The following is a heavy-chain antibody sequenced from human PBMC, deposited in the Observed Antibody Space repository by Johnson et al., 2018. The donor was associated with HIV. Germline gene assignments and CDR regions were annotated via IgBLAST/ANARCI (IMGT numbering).Heavy chain of an antibody. V-gene: IGHV3-74*02. CDR2: INTDGTST. CDR3: ARPYVDTTMADAFDV. D-gene: IGHD5-18*01. J-gene: IGHJ3*01. Sequence: VLLVESGGGLVQPGGSLRLSCAASGFTVSSNYMSWVRQAPGKGLVWVSRINTDGTSTNYADFVKGRFTISRDNAKNTLYLQMNSLRAEDTALYYCARPYVDTTMADAFDVWGQGTMVTVSS. CDR1: GFTVSSNY.